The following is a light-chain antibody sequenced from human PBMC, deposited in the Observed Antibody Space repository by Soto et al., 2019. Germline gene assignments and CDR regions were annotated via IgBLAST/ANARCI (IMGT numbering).Light chain of an antibody. CDR3: QHSGDFRWT. CDR1: QSVSSSY. J-gene: IGKJ1*01. CDR2: GAS. V-gene: IGKV3-20*01. Sequence: EIVLTQSPGTLSLSPGERATLSCRDSQSVSSSYLAWYQQKPGQAPRRLIYGASSRATGIPDRFCGRGFGTDFTLTISRLEPEDFAVYYCQHSGDFRWTFGLVTKVDIK.